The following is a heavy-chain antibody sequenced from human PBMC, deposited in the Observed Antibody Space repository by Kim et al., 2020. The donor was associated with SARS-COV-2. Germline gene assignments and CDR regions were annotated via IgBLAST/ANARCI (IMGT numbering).Heavy chain of an antibody. J-gene: IGHJ6*02. D-gene: IGHD1-20*01. CDR3: AKDLIGTRSMDV. Sequence: YRADSVKGRFIISRDNSKNTLYLQMNSLRVEDTAVYYCAKDLIGTRSMDVWGRGTTVTVSS. V-gene: IGHV3-23*01.